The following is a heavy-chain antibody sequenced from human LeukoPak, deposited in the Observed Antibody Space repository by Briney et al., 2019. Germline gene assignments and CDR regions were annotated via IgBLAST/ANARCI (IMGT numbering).Heavy chain of an antibody. CDR2: INQDGGEK. CDR1: GFIFSSHW. Sequence: GGLSLSCAASGFIFSSHWMSWVRQAPGKGLEWVANINQDGGEKYYVDSVKGRITLSRDNAKNSLYLQMNSLRAEDTAVYFCARVDGGNFGNFDYWGQGTLVTVSS. D-gene: IGHD4-23*01. V-gene: IGHV3-7*01. J-gene: IGHJ4*02. CDR3: ARVDGGNFGNFDY.